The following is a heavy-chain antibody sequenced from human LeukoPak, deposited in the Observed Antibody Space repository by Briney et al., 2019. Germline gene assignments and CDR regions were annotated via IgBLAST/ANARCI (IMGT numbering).Heavy chain of an antibody. Sequence: SETLSLTCTVSGGSISSSSYYWGWIRQSPGKGLEWIGSIYYSGTTYYNPSLKSRVTISVDTSKNQFSLKLSSVTAADTAVYYCAREDKYGGITWDCYYYMDVWGKGTTVTVSS. CDR3: AREDKYGGITWDCYYYMDV. V-gene: IGHV4-39*07. CDR2: IYYSGTT. CDR1: GGSISSSSYY. J-gene: IGHJ6*03. D-gene: IGHD4-23*01.